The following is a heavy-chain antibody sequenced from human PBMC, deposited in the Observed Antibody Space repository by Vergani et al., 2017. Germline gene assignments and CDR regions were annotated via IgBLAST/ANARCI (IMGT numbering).Heavy chain of an antibody. Sequence: VQVVQSGAEVKKSGASVKVSCKTSGYTFSNYYMHWVRQAPGQGLEWMGIINPSGGHTNYAQKFQGRVTMTRDTSTSTVYMELSSLISEDTAIYYCARGDYGILTGYRYWGQGTLVTVSA. CDR2: INPSGGHT. V-gene: IGHV1-46*03. CDR1: GYTFSNYY. D-gene: IGHD3-9*01. CDR3: ARGDYGILTGYRY. J-gene: IGHJ4*02.